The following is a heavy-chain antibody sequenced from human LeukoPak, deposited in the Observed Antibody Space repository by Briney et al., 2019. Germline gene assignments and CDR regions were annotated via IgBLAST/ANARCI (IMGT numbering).Heavy chain of an antibody. D-gene: IGHD3-22*01. Sequence: ASVKVSCKASGYTFTSYGISWVRQAPGQGLEWMGWISTYNGNTNYAQKLQGRVTMTTDTSTSTAYMELRSLRSDGTAVYYCARVDDDGGYYSSHWYFDLWGRGTLVTVSS. CDR2: ISTYNGNT. V-gene: IGHV1-18*01. CDR3: ARVDDDGGYYSSHWYFDL. CDR1: GYTFTSYG. J-gene: IGHJ2*01.